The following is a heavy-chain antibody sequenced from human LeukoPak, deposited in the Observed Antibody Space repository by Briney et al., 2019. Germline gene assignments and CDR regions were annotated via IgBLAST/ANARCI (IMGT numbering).Heavy chain of an antibody. V-gene: IGHV1-69*04. D-gene: IGHD1-26*01. CDR2: IIPILGIA. Sequence: SVKVSCKASGGTFRSYAISWERQPPGQGLEWMGRIIPILGIANYAQKCQGRDTISADKCTSTAYMELSSLRSEDTAVYYGARDLGPPRWKLLGQPFDYWGQGTLVTVSS. CDR3: ARDLGPPRWKLLGQPFDY. J-gene: IGHJ4*02. CDR1: GGTFRSYA.